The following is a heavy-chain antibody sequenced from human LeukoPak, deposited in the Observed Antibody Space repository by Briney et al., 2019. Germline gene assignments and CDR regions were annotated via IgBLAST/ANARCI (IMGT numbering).Heavy chain of an antibody. J-gene: IGHJ3*01. D-gene: IGHD6-25*01. V-gene: IGHV3-23*01. CDR1: GFTFSTYG. Sequence: PGGSLRLSCAASGFTFSTYGMSWVRQAPGKGLEWVSFIYSGGNTHYSDSVKGRFTISRDNSRSTVDLQMNSLRVEDTGIYYCARDEIPSGTWGQGTMVIVSS. CDR2: IYSGGNT. CDR3: ARDEIPSGT.